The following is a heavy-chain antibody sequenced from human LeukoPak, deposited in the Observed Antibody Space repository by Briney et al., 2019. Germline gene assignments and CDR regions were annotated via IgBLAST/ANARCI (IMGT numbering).Heavy chain of an antibody. Sequence: SETLSLTCTVSGGSISVHYWSWIRQPPGKGLEWIGSIHYTGTTNYNPSLKSRVTISVDTSKNQFSLRLTSGTAADTALYYCARHMATVSGPFDYWGQGTLVTVSA. CDR1: GGSISVHY. CDR2: IHYTGTT. CDR3: ARHMATVSGPFDY. V-gene: IGHV4-59*08. J-gene: IGHJ4*02. D-gene: IGHD4-4*01.